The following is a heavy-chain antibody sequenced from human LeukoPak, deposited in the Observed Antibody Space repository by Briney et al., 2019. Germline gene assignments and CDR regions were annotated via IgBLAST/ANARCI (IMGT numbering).Heavy chain of an antibody. V-gene: IGHV3-30*18. D-gene: IGHD3-22*01. Sequence: PGGSLRLSCAASGFTFSSYGMHWVRQAPGKGLEWVAVISYDGSNKYYADSVKGRFTISRDNSKNTLYLQMNSLRAEDTAVYYCAKDLADQYYYDSSGYYYGMDVWGQGTTVTVSS. CDR1: GFTFSSYG. CDR3: AKDLADQYYYDSSGYYYGMDV. CDR2: ISYDGSNK. J-gene: IGHJ6*02.